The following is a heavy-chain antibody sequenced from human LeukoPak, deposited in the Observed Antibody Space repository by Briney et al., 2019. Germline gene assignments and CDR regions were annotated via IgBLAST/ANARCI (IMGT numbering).Heavy chain of an antibody. Sequence: GGSLRLSCAASGFTFSSYEMNWVRQAPGKGLEWVSYISSSGSTIYYADSVKGRFTISRDNAKHSLYLQMNSLRAEDTAVYYCARFIGYCSGGSCSHWFDPWGQGTLVTVSS. CDR2: ISSSGSTI. V-gene: IGHV3-48*03. J-gene: IGHJ5*02. CDR3: ARFIGYCSGGSCSHWFDP. CDR1: GFTFSSYE. D-gene: IGHD2-15*01.